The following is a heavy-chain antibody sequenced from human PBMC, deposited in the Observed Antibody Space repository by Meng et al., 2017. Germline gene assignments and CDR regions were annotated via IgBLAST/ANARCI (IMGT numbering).Heavy chain of an antibody. D-gene: IGHD4-17*01. CDR3: ARGDYDGLAY. Sequence: QVQLQESGPGLVKPSQTLSLTCTVSGGSINSDDYYWSWIRQPPGKGLEWIGFIYYSGSTYYNPSLKSRVSISVDTSKNQFSLKVTSVTAADTAVYYCARGDYDGLAYWGQGTLVTVSS. V-gene: IGHV4-31*03. CDR1: GGSINSDDYY. CDR2: IYYSGST. J-gene: IGHJ4*02.